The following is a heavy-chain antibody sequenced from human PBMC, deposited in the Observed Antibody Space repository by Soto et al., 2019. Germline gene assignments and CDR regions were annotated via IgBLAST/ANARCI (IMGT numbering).Heavy chain of an antibody. CDR3: ALYCSGISCSGH. CDR2: ISGSGDNT. V-gene: IGHV3-23*01. Sequence: GGSLRLSCXASGFTFSSYSMTWVRQAPGKGLEWVSAISGSGDNTYYADSVKGRFTISRDNSKNTLYLQMNSLRAEDTAVYYCALYCSGISCSGHWGQGTLVTVSS. J-gene: IGHJ4*02. D-gene: IGHD2-15*01. CDR1: GFTFSSYS.